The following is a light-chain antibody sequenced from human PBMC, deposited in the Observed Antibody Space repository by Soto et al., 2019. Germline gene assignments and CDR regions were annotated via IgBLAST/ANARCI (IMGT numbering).Light chain of an antibody. J-gene: IGKJ1*01. V-gene: IGKV1-39*01. CDR2: AAS. Sequence: DIQMTPSPSSLSASVGDRVTITCRASQSIVTYLNWYLQKPGKAPKLLIYAASNLQSGVPSRFSGSGSGTDFTLTIRSLQPEDFATYFCQQSYSTPPWTLGQGTKVEIK. CDR1: QSIVTY. CDR3: QQSYSTPPWT.